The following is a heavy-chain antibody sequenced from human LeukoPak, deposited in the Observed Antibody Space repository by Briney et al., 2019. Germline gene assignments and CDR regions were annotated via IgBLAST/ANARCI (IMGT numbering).Heavy chain of an antibody. Sequence: PGGSLRLSCAASGFTFSSYAMHWVRQAPGKGLEWVAVISYDGSNKYYADSVNGRFTISRDNSKNTLYLQMNSLRAEDTAVYYCARAYDYGDHFDYWGQGTLVTVSS. V-gene: IGHV3-30-3*01. CDR2: ISYDGSNK. J-gene: IGHJ4*02. D-gene: IGHD4-17*01. CDR1: GFTFSSYA. CDR3: ARAYDYGDHFDY.